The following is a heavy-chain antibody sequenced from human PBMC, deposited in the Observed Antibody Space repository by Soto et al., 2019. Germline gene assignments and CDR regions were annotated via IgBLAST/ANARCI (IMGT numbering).Heavy chain of an antibody. D-gene: IGHD1-7*01. CDR3: ARELPPDL. CDR2: IWSAGLT. J-gene: IGHJ5*02. CDR1: TSTFSNYA. Sequence: GGSLRLSCAASTSTFSNYAMNWVRQAPGKGLEWVSIIWSAGLTYYADSVRGRFTISRDISKNILFLQMNNLRAEDSAIYYCARELPPDLWGQGTLVTVSS. V-gene: IGHV3-23*01.